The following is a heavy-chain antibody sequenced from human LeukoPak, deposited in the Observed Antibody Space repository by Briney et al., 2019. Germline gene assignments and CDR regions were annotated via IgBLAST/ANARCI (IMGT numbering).Heavy chain of an antibody. CDR2: IYYTGNT. D-gene: IGHD3-22*01. J-gene: IGHJ3*02. CDR1: GDSLTGYY. Sequence: PSETLSLTCTVSGDSLTGYYWGWIRQPPGKGLEWIGNIYYTGNTYYNPSLKSRVTISLDTSKNQFSLKVISMTAADTAVYYCARANYYDTSGYSRGAFDIWGQGTMVTVSS. CDR3: ARANYYDTSGYSRGAFDI. V-gene: IGHV4-38-2*02.